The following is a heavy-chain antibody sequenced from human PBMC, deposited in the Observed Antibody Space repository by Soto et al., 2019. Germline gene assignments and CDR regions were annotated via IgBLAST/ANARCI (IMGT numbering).Heavy chain of an antibody. CDR1: GGSFSGYY. D-gene: IGHD3-3*01. Sequence: SETLSLTCAVYGGSFSGYYWSWIRQPPGKGLEWIGEINHSGSTNYNPSLKSRVTISVDTSKNQFSLKLSSVTAADTAVYYCASALYYDFWRPYYYYYGMDVWGQGTTVTVS. V-gene: IGHV4-34*01. J-gene: IGHJ6*02. CDR3: ASALYYDFWRPYYYYYGMDV. CDR2: INHSGST.